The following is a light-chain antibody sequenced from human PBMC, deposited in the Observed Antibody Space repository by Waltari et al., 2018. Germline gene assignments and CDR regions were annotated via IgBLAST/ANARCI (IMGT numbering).Light chain of an antibody. CDR2: WAS. Sequence: DIVMTQSPDSLAVSLGERVTINCRSSQNLLNNSGQQNYLAWFQQKPGQPPKLLIYWASTRESGVPDRFSGSGSGTEFTLTISSLQAADVAVYYCQQCYSTPYTFGQGTKLEIK. J-gene: IGKJ2*01. CDR1: QNLLNNSGQQNY. V-gene: IGKV4-1*01. CDR3: QQCYSTPYT.